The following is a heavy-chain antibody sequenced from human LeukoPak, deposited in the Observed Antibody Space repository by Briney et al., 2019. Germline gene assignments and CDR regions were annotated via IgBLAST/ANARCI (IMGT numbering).Heavy chain of an antibody. D-gene: IGHD3-16*01. Sequence: SETLSLTCAVYGGSFSGYYWSWIRQPPGKGLEWIGEINHSGSTNYNPSLKSRVTISVDTSKNQFSLKLSSVTAAVTAVYYCARGYVLDYWGQGTLVTVSS. V-gene: IGHV4-34*01. CDR2: INHSGST. CDR1: GGSFSGYY. J-gene: IGHJ4*02. CDR3: ARGYVLDY.